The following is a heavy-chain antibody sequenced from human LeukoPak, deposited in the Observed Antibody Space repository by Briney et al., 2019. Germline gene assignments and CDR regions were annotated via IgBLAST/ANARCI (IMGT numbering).Heavy chain of an antibody. CDR1: GGSISTYY. V-gene: IGHV4-59*01. Sequence: SETLSLTCTVSGGSISTYYWSWIRQPPGKGLEWIGYMYYSGSTNYNPSLKSRVTISVDTSKNQFSLKLTSVTAADTAVYHCARNGRYCSGGGCSGYYYYMDVWGKGTTVTVSS. J-gene: IGHJ6*03. D-gene: IGHD2-15*01. CDR3: ARNGRYCSGGGCSGYYYYMDV. CDR2: MYYSGST.